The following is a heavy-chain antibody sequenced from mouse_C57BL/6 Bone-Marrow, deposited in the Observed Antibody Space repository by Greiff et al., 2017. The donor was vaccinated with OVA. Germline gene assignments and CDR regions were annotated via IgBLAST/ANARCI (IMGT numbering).Heavy chain of an antibody. V-gene: IGHV2-2*01. CDR2: IWSGGST. J-gene: IGHJ1*03. Sequence: QVQLQQSGPGLVQPSQSLSITCTVSGFSLTSYGVHWVRQSPGKGLEWLGVIWSGGSTDYNAAFISRLSISKDNSKSQVFFKMNSLQADDTAIYYCAGGSSYPSWYFDVWGTGTTVTVSS. D-gene: IGHD1-1*01. CDR3: AGGSSYPSWYFDV. CDR1: GFSLTSYG.